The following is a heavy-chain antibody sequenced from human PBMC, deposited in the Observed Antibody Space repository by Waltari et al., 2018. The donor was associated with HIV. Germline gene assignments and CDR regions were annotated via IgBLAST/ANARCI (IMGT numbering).Heavy chain of an antibody. J-gene: IGHJ6*02. CDR1: GGSISSYY. CDR3: AREGYGMDV. Sequence: QVQLQESGPGLVKPSETLSLTGTVSGGSISSYYWSWIRQPPGKGLEWIGYIYYSGSTNYNPSLKSRVTISVDTSKNQFSLKLSSVTAADTAVYYCAREGYGMDVWGQGTTVTVSS. CDR2: IYYSGST. V-gene: IGHV4-59*01.